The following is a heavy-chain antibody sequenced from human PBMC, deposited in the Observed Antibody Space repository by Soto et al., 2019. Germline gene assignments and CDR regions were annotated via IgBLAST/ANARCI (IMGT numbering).Heavy chain of an antibody. V-gene: IGHV1-18*01. CDR2: ISAYNGNT. D-gene: IGHD3-16*01. CDR1: GYTFTNFG. J-gene: IGHJ4*02. CDR3: ARGGTPIDY. Sequence: QVQLVQSGAEVKKPGASVKVSCKASGYTFTNFGISWVRQAPGQGLEWMGWISAYNGNTNYAQNFQGSVTMTTDTSTRTAYLALRSLRSDDTAVYYWARGGTPIDYWGQGTLVTVSS.